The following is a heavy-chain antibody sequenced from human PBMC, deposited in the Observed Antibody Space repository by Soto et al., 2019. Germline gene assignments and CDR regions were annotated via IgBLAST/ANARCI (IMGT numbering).Heavy chain of an antibody. CDR3: AKDGNQSSSGEHYFDY. J-gene: IGHJ4*02. Sequence: QVQLVESGGGVVQPGRSLRLSCAASGFTFSSYGMHWVRQAPGKGLEWVAVISYDGSNKYYADSVKGRFTISRDNSKNTLYRQMNSLRAEDTAVYYCAKDGNQSSSGEHYFDYWGQGTLVTVSS. CDR1: GFTFSSYG. D-gene: IGHD6-13*01. V-gene: IGHV3-30*18. CDR2: ISYDGSNK.